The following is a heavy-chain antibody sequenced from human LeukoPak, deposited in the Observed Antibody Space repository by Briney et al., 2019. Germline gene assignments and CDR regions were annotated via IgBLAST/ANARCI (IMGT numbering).Heavy chain of an antibody. J-gene: IGHJ3*02. V-gene: IGHV4-61*01. Sequence: SETLSLTCTVSGGSVSSGSYYWSWIRQPPGKGLEWIGRIYYSGSTNYNSSLKSRVTISVDTSKNQFSLKLSSVTAADTAVYYCARDSVPHCSSTSCYRNDAFDIWGQGTMVTISS. D-gene: IGHD2-2*02. CDR2: IYYSGST. CDR3: ARDSVPHCSSTSCYRNDAFDI. CDR1: GGSVSSGSYY.